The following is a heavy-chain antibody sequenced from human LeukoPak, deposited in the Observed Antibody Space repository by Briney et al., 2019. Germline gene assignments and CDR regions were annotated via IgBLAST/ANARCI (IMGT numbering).Heavy chain of an antibody. CDR3: ARSSPTYYFDSSGYYYGDY. Sequence: ASVKVSCKASAYSFTDYYIHWVRQAPGQGLEWMGRINPNSGGTDYAQKFQGRVTMTRDMSISTAYMELSRLRSDDTAVYYCARSSPTYYFDSSGYYYGDYWGQGTLVIVSS. J-gene: IGHJ4*02. D-gene: IGHD3-22*01. CDR1: AYSFTDYY. V-gene: IGHV1-2*06. CDR2: INPNSGGT.